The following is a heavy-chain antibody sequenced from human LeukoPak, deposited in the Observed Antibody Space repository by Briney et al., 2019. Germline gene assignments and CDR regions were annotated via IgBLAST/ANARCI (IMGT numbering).Heavy chain of an antibody. CDR3: AMTDRYAGRPFDY. CDR1: GSSLIEVA. V-gene: IGHV1-24*01. D-gene: IGHD3-9*01. Sequence: ASAQVSCKVSGSSLIEVAMHWVRQAPGKGLEWVGSFDPEDGEDGETHYAQKFQGRVTMTEDASTDTAYMELTSLSSEDTALYYCAMTDRYAGRPFDYWGQGTLVTVSS. J-gene: IGHJ4*02. CDR2: FDPEDGEDGET.